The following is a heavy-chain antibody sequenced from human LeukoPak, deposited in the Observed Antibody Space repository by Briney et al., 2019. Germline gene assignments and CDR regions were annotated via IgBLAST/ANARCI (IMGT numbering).Heavy chain of an antibody. CDR3: ARSPRYCSSTSCYSPPATPYYYYMDV. J-gene: IGHJ6*03. V-gene: IGHV1-3*01. Sequence: GASVKVSCKASGYTFTSYAMHWVRQAPGQRLEWMGWINAGNGNTKYSQKFQGRVTITRDTSASTAYMELSSLRSEDTAVYYCARSPRYCSSTSCYSPPATPYYYYMDVWGKGTTVTVSS. CDR1: GYTFTSYA. CDR2: INAGNGNT. D-gene: IGHD2-2*01.